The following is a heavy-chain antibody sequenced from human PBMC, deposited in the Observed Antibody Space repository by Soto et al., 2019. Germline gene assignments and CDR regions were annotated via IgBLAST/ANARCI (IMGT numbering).Heavy chain of an antibody. V-gene: IGHV4-39*01. J-gene: IGHJ4*02. Sequence: SETLSLTCTVSGGSISSSSYYWGWIRQPPGKGLEWIGSIYYSGSTYYNPSLKSRVTISVDTSKNQFSLKLSSVTAADTAVYYCASFVDTALVTSRFDYWGQGTLVTV. CDR1: GGSISSSSYY. CDR2: IYYSGST. D-gene: IGHD5-18*01. CDR3: ASFVDTALVTSRFDY.